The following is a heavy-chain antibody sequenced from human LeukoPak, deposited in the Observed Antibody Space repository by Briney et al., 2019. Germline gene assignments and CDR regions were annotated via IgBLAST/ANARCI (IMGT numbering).Heavy chain of an antibody. D-gene: IGHD1-26*01. CDR3: ARVGRSRGSLPNFYYYMDV. CDR2: IIPIFGST. CDR1: GDIFNSYS. J-gene: IGHJ6*03. V-gene: IGHV1-69*05. Sequence: ASVKVSCNASGDIFNSYSVSWVRQAPGQGLEWMGGIIPIFGSTNYAQKFQGRVTITTDQSTGTAYMELNSPSSDDTAVYYCARVGRSRGSLPNFYYYMDVWGKGTTVTVSS.